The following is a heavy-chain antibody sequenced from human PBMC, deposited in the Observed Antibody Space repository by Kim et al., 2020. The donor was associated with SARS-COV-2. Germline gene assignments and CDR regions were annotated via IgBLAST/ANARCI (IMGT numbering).Heavy chain of an antibody. CDR2: ISSSGNTI. V-gene: IGHV3-48*03. J-gene: IGHJ4*02. CDR1: GFTFSSYE. CDR3: ARDGCNSGLCTVYFDY. D-gene: IGHD5-12*01. Sequence: GGSLRLSCAASGFTFSSYEMNWVRQAPGKGLEWVSYISSSGNTISYADSVKGRFTISRDNAQKSLFLQMNSLRAEDTAIYYCARDGCNSGLCTVYFDYWGQGILVTISS.